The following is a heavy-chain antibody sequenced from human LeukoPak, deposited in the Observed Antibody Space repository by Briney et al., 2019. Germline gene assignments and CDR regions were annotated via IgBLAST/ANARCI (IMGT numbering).Heavy chain of an antibody. CDR3: AKGLPFDY. CDR2: INAGNGNT. CDR1: GYTFTSYA. V-gene: IGHV1-3*01. Sequence: GASVKVSCKASGYTFTSYAMHWVRQAPGQRLEWMGWINAGNGNTKSSQKFQGRVTITRDTSASTAYMELSSLRSEDTAVYYCAKGLPFDYWGQGTLVTVSS. J-gene: IGHJ4*02.